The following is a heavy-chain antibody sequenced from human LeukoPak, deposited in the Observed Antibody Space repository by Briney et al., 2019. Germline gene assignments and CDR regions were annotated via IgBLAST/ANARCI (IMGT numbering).Heavy chain of an antibody. D-gene: IGHD4-17*01. CDR1: GYTFTGYY. Sequence: ASVKVSCKASGYTFTGYYMHWVRQAPGQGLEWMGWINPNSGGTNYAQKFQGRVTMTRDTSISTAYMELSRLRSDDTAVYYCARGSPDYGDYYRWGSDYYYYYMDVWGKGTTVTVSS. V-gene: IGHV1-2*02. J-gene: IGHJ6*03. CDR3: ARGSPDYGDYYRWGSDYYYYYMDV. CDR2: INPNSGGT.